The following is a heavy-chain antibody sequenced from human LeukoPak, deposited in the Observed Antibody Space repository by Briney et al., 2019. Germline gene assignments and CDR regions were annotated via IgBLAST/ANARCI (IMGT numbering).Heavy chain of an antibody. D-gene: IGHD3-16*01. J-gene: IGHJ4*02. CDR1: GDSVSSNSAA. Sequence: SQTLSLTCAISGDSVSSNSAAWNWIRQSPSRGLEWLGRTYYMFKSYNDYAASVKSRITINPHPSNNHLSLQVNSATPEGTAVYFCARRGSGDEGGFDSWGQGTLVTV. CDR3: ARRGSGDEGGFDS. V-gene: IGHV6-1*01. CDR2: TYYMFKSYN.